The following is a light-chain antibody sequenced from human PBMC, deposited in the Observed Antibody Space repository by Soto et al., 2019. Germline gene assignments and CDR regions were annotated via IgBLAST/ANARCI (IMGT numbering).Light chain of an antibody. Sequence: EIVLTQSPATLSLSPGERATLSCRASQSVSSYLAWYQQKSGQAPRLLIYDASNRATGIPPRFSGSGSGTDFAVTISCLEAEEFEDYCCQQRSNWWVTCGGGTKVDIK. CDR3: QQRSNWWVT. CDR2: DAS. V-gene: IGKV3-11*01. CDR1: QSVSSY. J-gene: IGKJ4*02.